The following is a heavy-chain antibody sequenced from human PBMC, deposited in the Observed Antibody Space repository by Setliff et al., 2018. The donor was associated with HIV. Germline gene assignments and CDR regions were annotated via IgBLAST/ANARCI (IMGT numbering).Heavy chain of an antibody. CDR1: GFTFSSYA. D-gene: IGHD3-22*01. CDR3: ARAQDNYYDSSGYSFDS. V-gene: IGHV3-74*01. J-gene: IGHJ4*02. CDR2: IKTDGSST. Sequence: PGGSLRLSCAASGFTFSSYAMSWVRQAPGKGLEWVSRIKTDGSSTSYADSVKGRFTISRDNAKNTLFLQMNSLRAEDTAVYYCARAQDNYYDSSGYSFDSWGQGSLVTVSS.